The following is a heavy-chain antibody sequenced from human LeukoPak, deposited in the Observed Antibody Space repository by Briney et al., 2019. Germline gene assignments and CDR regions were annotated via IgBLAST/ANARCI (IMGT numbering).Heavy chain of an antibody. CDR2: IRSKANSYAT. V-gene: IGHV3-73*01. CDR1: GFTFSGSA. J-gene: IGHJ4*02. D-gene: IGHD4-17*01. Sequence: GGSLRLSCAASGFTFSGSAMHWVRQASGKGLEWVGRIRSKANSYATAYAASVKGRFTISRDDSKNTAYLQMNSLKTEDMAVYYCTGDYGDYREATFDYWGQGTLVTVSS. CDR3: TGDYGDYREATFDY.